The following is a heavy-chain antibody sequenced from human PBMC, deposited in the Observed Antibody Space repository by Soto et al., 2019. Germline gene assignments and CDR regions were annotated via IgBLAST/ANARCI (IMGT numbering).Heavy chain of an antibody. J-gene: IGHJ4*02. CDR3: STGSPFSGSVFDY. CDR1: GFSFRTTW. V-gene: IGHV3-15*05. CDR2: IKSKSAGETT. Sequence: EVQLVESGGGLVKPGGYLRLSCAASGFSFRTTWMAWVRQAPGKGLEWVGRIKSKSAGETTDYADPVKGRFTISRDDSKDTLYLHMDSLETGDTAVYYGSTGSPFSGSVFDYWGQGTLVTVSS. D-gene: IGHD1-26*01.